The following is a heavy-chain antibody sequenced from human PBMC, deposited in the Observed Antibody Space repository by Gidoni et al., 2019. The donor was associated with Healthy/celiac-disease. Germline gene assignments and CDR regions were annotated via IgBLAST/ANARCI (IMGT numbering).Heavy chain of an antibody. J-gene: IGHJ4*02. CDR2: IKSKTDGGTT. Sequence: EVQLVESGGGLVKPGGSLRLSCAASGFTFSNAWMSWVRQAPGKGLEWVGRIKSKTDGGTTDYAAPVKGRFTISRDDSKNTLYLQMNSLKTEDTAVYYCTAHLPYDYGGNNPRYWGQGTLVTVSS. D-gene: IGHD4-17*01. CDR3: TAHLPYDYGGNNPRY. V-gene: IGHV3-15*01. CDR1: GFTFSNAW.